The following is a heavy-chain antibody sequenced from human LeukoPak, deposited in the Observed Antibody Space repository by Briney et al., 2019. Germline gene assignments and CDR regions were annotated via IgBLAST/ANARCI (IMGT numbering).Heavy chain of an antibody. J-gene: IGHJ3*02. V-gene: IGHV3-23*01. D-gene: IGHD4-17*01. CDR1: GFTFRTYG. CDR3: AKDLTYGEYAGGDAFDI. CDR2: ISGSGST. Sequence: GGSLRLSCATSGFTFRTYGMSWVRQAPGKGLEWVSVISGSGSTYYADSVKGRFTISRDNSKNTLYLQMNSLRAEDTAVYYCAKDLTYGEYAGGDAFDIWGQGTMVTVSS.